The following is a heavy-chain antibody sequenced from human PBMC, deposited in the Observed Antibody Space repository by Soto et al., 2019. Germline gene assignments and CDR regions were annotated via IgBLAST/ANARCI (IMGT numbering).Heavy chain of an antibody. J-gene: IGHJ5*02. CDR3: AHIPNYYQYDWFDP. CDR2: IYWDDDK. D-gene: IGHD3-16*01. V-gene: IGHV2-5*02. CDR1: GFSLTTRGVG. Sequence: QITLKESGPTLVKPTQTLTLTCTFSGFSLTTRGVGVGWIRQPPGKALECLALIYWDDDKRYSPSLQSRLSITKDTSKTQVALTRTNVDPVDTATYYCAHIPNYYQYDWFDPWGQGTLVSVSS.